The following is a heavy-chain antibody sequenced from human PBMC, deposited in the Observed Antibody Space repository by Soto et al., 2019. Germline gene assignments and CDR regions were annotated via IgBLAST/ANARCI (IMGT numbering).Heavy chain of an antibody. CDR1: GFSLTTGRMG. J-gene: IGHJ6*02. CDR2: IFSNNER. V-gene: IGHV2-26*03. Sequence: QVTLKESGPVLVKATETLTLTCSISGFSLTTGRMGVSWIRQPPGKALEWLAHIFSNNERSYTTSLKNRLSISADNSKRQVVLTITDVGPVDTATYFWARLVADSSWYYYGLDVWGQGASVTVS. CDR3: ARLVADSSWYYYGLDV. D-gene: IGHD3-10*01.